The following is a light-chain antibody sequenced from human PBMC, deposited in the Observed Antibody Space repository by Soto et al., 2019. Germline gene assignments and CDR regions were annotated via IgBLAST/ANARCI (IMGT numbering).Light chain of an antibody. J-gene: IGKJ4*01. Sequence: DIQLTQSPSSVSASVGDRVTITCRANQGVSSWLAWYQQKPGKAPKLLIYAASSLHSGVTSRFSVSGSVTDFNLTISSLRPEDFATYYCQQANSFPPLGFGRGTKVEIK. V-gene: IGKV1-12*01. CDR2: AAS. CDR1: QGVSSW. CDR3: QQANSFPPLG.